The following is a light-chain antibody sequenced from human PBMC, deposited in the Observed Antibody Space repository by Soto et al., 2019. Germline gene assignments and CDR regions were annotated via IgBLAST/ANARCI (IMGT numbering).Light chain of an antibody. J-gene: IGLJ1*01. Sequence: QSVLTQPASVSVSPGQSITISCTGTSSDVSIYNYVSWYQQHPGKAPKLMISEVSNRPSGVSNRFSGAKSGNTASLTISGLQVEDEADYYCCSYTSSTNYVFGAGTKVTVL. CDR3: CSYTSSTNYV. CDR2: EVS. CDR1: SSDVSIYNY. V-gene: IGLV2-14*01.